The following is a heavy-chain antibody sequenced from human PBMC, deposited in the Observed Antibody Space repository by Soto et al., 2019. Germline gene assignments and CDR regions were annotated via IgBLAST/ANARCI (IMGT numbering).Heavy chain of an antibody. V-gene: IGHV3-30-3*01. J-gene: IGHJ6*02. CDR1: GFTFSSYA. CDR2: ISYDGSNK. CDR3: ARASDILNYYYGMDV. D-gene: IGHD3-9*01. Sequence: PGGSLRLSCAASGFTFSSYAMHWVRQAPGKGLEWVAVISYDGSNKYYADSVKGRFTISRDNSKNTLYLQMNSLRAEDTAVYYCARASDILNYYYGMDVWGQGTTVTVSS.